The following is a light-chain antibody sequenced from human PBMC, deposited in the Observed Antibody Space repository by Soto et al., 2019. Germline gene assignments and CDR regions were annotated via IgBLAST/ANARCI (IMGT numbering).Light chain of an antibody. J-gene: IGKJ5*01. V-gene: IGKV1-39*01. CDR3: QQSYSTGIT. Sequence: DIQMTQSPSPLSASVGDRVTITCRASQSISSYLNWYQQKPGKAPKLLIYAASSLQSGVPSRFSGSGSGTDFTLTISSLQPEDFATYYCQQSYSTGITFGQGTRLEIK. CDR2: AAS. CDR1: QSISSY.